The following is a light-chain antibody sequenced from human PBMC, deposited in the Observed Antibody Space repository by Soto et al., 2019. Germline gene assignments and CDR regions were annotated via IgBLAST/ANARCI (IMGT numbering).Light chain of an antibody. Sequence: QSVLTQPPSASGSPGQSVTISCTGNSSDVGGYNYVSWYQQHPGKAPKLMIYEVSKRPSGVPDRFSGCKSGNTASLTVSGLQAEDEADYYCSSYAGSNNFVVFGGGTKLTVL. J-gene: IGLJ3*02. V-gene: IGLV2-8*01. CDR2: EVS. CDR3: SSYAGSNNFVV. CDR1: SSDVGGYNY.